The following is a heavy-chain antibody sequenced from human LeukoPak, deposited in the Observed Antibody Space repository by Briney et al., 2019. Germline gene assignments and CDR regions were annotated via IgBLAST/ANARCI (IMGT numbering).Heavy chain of an antibody. CDR2: ISWDGGST. V-gene: IGHV3-43D*03. D-gene: IGHD2-8*01. CDR3: ARDGVEFYNWFDP. Sequence: GGSLRLSCAASGFTFDDYAMHWVRQAPGKGLEWVSLISWDGGSTYYADSVKGRFTISRDNAKNTLYLQMNSLRAEDTAVYYCARDGVEFYNWFDPWGQGTLVTVSS. CDR1: GFTFDDYA. J-gene: IGHJ5*02.